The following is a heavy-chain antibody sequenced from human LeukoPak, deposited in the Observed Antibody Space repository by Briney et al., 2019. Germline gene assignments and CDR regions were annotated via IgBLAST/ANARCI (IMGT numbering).Heavy chain of an antibody. V-gene: IGHV3-20*04. J-gene: IGHJ4*02. Sequence: PGGSLRLSCAASGFTFDDYGLSWVRQAPGKGLEWVSDINWNGGSTGYAYSVKRRLTLSRANAKNSLYLQMNSLRAEDTALYYCARSGVGANHLYYFDYWGQGTLVTVSS. CDR3: ARSGVGANHLYYFDY. CDR1: GFTFDDYG. D-gene: IGHD1-26*01. CDR2: INWNGGST.